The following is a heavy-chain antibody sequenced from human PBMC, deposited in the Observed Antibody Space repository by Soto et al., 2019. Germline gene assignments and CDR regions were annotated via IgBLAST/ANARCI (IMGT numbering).Heavy chain of an antibody. V-gene: IGHV3-30-3*01. CDR1: GFTFCSYA. CDR2: ISYDGSNK. D-gene: IGHD3-16*02. J-gene: IGHJ4*02. CDR3: ERDPAALYVWGSDRGDYFDY. Sequence: QVQLVESGGGVVQPGRSLRLSCAASGFTFCSYAMHWVRQAPGKGLEWVAVISYDGSNKYYADSVKGRFTISRDNSKNTLYLQMNSLRAEDSAVYYCERDPAALYVWGSDRGDYFDYWAKRTTVTVSS.